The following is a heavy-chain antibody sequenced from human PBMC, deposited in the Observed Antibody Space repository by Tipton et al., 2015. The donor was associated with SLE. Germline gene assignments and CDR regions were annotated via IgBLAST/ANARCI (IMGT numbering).Heavy chain of an antibody. CDR1: GFTFDDYA. V-gene: IGHV3-9*01. Sequence: SLRLSCAASGFTFDDYAMHWVRQAPGKGLEWVSGISWNSGSIGYADSVKGRFTISRDNAKNSLYLQMNSLRAEDTALYYCAKAPGSYFDAFGIWGQGTMVTVSS. CDR2: ISWNSGSI. J-gene: IGHJ3*02. CDR3: AKAPGSYFDAFGI. D-gene: IGHD3-10*01.